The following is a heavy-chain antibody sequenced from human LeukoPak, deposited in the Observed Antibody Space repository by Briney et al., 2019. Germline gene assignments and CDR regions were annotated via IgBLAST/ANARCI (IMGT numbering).Heavy chain of an antibody. CDR3: ARGRSERVFLEFLY. Sequence: PSQTLSLTCTVSGGSISSGGYYWSWTRQPPGKGLEWIGYIYHSGSTYYNPSLKSRVTISVDTSKNQFSLKLSSVTAADTAVYYCARGRSERVFLEFLYWGQGTLVTVSS. V-gene: IGHV4-30-2*01. D-gene: IGHD3-3*01. CDR1: GGSISSGGYY. CDR2: IYHSGST. J-gene: IGHJ4*02.